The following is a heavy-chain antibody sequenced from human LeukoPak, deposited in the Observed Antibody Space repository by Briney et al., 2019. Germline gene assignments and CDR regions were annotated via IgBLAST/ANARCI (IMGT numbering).Heavy chain of an antibody. CDR3: ARREALLRYFDWLPRTFDY. CDR1: GYSFTSYW. J-gene: IGHJ4*02. Sequence: GESLKISCKGSGYSFTSYWIGWVRQMPGKGLEWMGIIYPGDSDTRYSPSFQGQVTISADKSISTAYLQWSSLKASDTAMYYCARREALLRYFDWLPRTFDYWGQGTLVTVSS. CDR2: IYPGDSDT. V-gene: IGHV5-51*01. D-gene: IGHD3-9*01.